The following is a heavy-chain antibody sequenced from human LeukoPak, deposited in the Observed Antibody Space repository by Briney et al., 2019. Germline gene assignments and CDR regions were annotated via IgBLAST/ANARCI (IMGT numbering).Heavy chain of an antibody. D-gene: IGHD3-16*01. V-gene: IGHV4-59*01. CDR1: GGSISDFY. CDR3: ARTPLGAHSDF. CDR2: IYYTGTT. J-gene: IGHJ4*02. Sequence: SETLSLTCTVSGGSISDFYWSWIRQTPGKGLEWIGYIYYTGTTYYNPSLKSRVTISADTSQNRFSLRLSSVTAADTAVYFCARTPLGAHSDFWGQGTLVTASP.